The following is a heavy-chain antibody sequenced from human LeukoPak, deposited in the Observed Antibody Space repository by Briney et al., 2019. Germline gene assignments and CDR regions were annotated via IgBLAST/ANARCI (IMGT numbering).Heavy chain of an antibody. CDR2: INPNSGGT. J-gene: IGHJ4*02. V-gene: IGHV1-2*06. D-gene: IGHD3-10*01. Sequence: ASVKVSCKASGYTFTGYYMHWVRQAPGQGLEWMGRINPNSGGTNYAQKFQGRVTMTRDTSISTAYMELSRLRSDDTAVYYCASSTHFGRDYYFDYRGQGTLVNLSS. CDR1: GYTFTGYY. CDR3: ASSTHFGRDYYFDY.